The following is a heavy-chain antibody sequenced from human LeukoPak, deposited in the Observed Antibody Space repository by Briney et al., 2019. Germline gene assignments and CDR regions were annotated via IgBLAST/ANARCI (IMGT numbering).Heavy chain of an antibody. CDR2: ISGSGNTT. Sequence: GGSLRLSCAASGFTFSNAWMNWVRQAPGKGLEWVSAISGSGNTTYYADSVKGRFTVSRDNSNNTLYLQMNSLRVEDTAVYYCAKVRMAGTSDYWGQGTLVTVSS. V-gene: IGHV3-23*01. D-gene: IGHD6-19*01. CDR3: AKVRMAGTSDY. J-gene: IGHJ4*02. CDR1: GFTFSNAW.